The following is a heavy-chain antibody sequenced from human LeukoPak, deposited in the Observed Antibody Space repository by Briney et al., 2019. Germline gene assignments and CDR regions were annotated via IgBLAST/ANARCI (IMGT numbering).Heavy chain of an antibody. D-gene: IGHD4/OR15-4a*01. CDR2: ISGSGGST. V-gene: IGHV3-23*01. J-gene: IGHJ4*02. CDR1: GFTFGSYA. Sequence: PGGSLRLSCAASGFTFGSYAMSWVRQAPGKGLEWVSAISGSGGSTYYADSVKGRFTISRDNSKDTLYLQMNSLRAEDTAVYYCAKMVLRQLDYWGQGTLVTVSS. CDR3: AKMVLRQLDY.